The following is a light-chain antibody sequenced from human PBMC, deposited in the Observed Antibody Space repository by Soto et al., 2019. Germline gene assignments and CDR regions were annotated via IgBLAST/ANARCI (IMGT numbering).Light chain of an antibody. CDR1: RSGVGGYRF. CDR2: DVD. V-gene: IGLV2-11*01. J-gene: IGLJ1*01. CDR3: SSYTSSSTRV. Sequence: LTQPRSVSGSPGQSVTISCTGARSGVGGYRFVSWYQQHPDKAPKLMIYDVDKRPSGVPDRFSGSKSGNTASLTISGLQAEDEADYYCSSYTSSSTRVFGTGTKVTVL.